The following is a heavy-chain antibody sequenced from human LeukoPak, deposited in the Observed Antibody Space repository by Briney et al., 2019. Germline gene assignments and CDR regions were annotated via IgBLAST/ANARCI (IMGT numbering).Heavy chain of an antibody. CDR3: ARRAGVSGAGTFDI. CDR2: IYYSGST. CDR1: GGSISSYY. Sequence: SETLSLTCTASGGSISSYYWSWIRQPPGKGLEWIGYIYYSGSTNYNPSLKSRVTISVDTSKNQFSLKLSSVTAADTSVYYCARRAGVSGAGTFDIWSQGTMVTVSS. J-gene: IGHJ3*02. V-gene: IGHV4-59*08. D-gene: IGHD3-10*01.